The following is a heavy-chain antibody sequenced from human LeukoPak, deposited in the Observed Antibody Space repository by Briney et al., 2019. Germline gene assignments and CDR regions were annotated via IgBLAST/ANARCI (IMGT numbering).Heavy chain of an antibody. D-gene: IGHD6-6*01. Sequence: HTGGSLRLSCAASGFTFSSYGMHWVRRAPGKGLEWVAVISYDGSNKYYADSVKGRFTISRDNSKNTLYLQMNSLRAEDTAVYYCAKDLEYSSSSGYFDYWGQGTLVTVSS. CDR3: AKDLEYSSSSGYFDY. CDR2: ISYDGSNK. J-gene: IGHJ4*02. CDR1: GFTFSSYG. V-gene: IGHV3-30*18.